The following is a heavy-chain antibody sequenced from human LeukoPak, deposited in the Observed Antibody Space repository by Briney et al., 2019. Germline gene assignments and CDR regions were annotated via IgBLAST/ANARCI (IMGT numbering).Heavy chain of an antibody. V-gene: IGHV3-23*01. CDR3: AELWFGGLRGGSSRTD. J-gene: IGHJ4*02. CDR1: GLTFSSYG. Sequence: GGTLRLSCAASGLTFSSYGMSWVRQAPGKGLECVSAISGSGGSTYYADSVKGRFTISRDNSKNTPYLLMNSLRAEDTAVYYCAELWFGGLRGGSSRTDWGQGTLVTVSS. D-gene: IGHD3-10*01. CDR2: ISGSGGST.